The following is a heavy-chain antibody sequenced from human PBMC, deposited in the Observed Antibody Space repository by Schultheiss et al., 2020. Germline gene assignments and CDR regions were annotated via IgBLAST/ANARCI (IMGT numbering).Heavy chain of an antibody. CDR2: INPNSGGT. Sequence: ASVKVSCKSSGYTFSGYYMHWVRQAPGQGLEWMGWINPNSGGTNYALKFQGRVTLTRDTSISTAYMELSWLRSDDTAVYYCARDRHQTRIVIFGGNHYGMDVWGQGTTVTVSS. D-gene: IGHD3/OR15-3a*01. CDR3: ARDRHQTRIVIFGGNHYGMDV. CDR1: GYTFSGYY. V-gene: IGHV1-2*02. J-gene: IGHJ6*02.